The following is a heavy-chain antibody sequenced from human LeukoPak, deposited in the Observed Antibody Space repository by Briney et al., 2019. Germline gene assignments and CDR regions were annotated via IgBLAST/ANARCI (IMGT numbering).Heavy chain of an antibody. J-gene: IGHJ4*02. CDR3: ARDTMTSSWYCDC. CDR2: ISSSGTYK. D-gene: IGHD6-13*01. Sequence: GGSLRLSCAASRFTFSSYTMTWVRQAPGKGLEWVSSISSSGTYKSYADPVKGRFTISRDNAKNSLYLQMNSLRAEDTAVYYCARDTMTSSWYCDCWGQGTLVTVSS. V-gene: IGHV3-21*01. CDR1: RFTFSSYT.